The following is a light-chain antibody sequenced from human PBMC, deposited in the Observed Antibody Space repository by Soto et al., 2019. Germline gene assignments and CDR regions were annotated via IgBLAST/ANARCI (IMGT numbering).Light chain of an antibody. CDR3: QQYGSSSWT. V-gene: IGKV3-20*01. CDR2: GAS. J-gene: IGKJ1*01. CDR1: QSVSSSY. Sequence: EIVLTKSPGTLFLFSGERAPLPFRASQSVSSSYLAWYQQKPGQAPRLLIYGASSRATGIPDRFSGSGSGTDFTLTVSRLEPEDFAVYYCQQYGSSSWTFGQGTKVDIK.